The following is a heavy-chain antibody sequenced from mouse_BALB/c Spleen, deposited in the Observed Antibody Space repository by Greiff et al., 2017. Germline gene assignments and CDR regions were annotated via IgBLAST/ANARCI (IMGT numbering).Heavy chain of an antibody. V-gene: IGHV1S137*01. CDR1: GYTFTDYA. J-gene: IGHJ2*01. CDR2: ISTYYGDA. D-gene: IGHD2-2*01. Sequence: QVQLQQSGAELVRPGVSVKISCKGSGYTFTDYAMHWVKQSHAKSLEWIGVISTYYGDASYNQKFKGKATMTVDKSSSTAYMELARLTSEDSAIYYCAKGGLRQSFDYWGQGTTLTVSS. CDR3: AKGGLRQSFDY.